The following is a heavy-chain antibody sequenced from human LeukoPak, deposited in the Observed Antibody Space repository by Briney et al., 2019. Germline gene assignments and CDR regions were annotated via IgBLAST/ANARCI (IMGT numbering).Heavy chain of an antibody. CDR3: ANYCSASTCYGVEGY. J-gene: IGHJ4*02. CDR2: ISSSGAYI. D-gene: IGHD2-2*01. V-gene: IGHV3-21*01. Sequence: GGSLRLSCAASGCSFSSFTMNWVRQAPGKGPEWVSSISSSGAYIYYADSVKGRFTISRDNARNSLYLQMNSLRAGDTAIYYCANYCSASTCYGVEGYWGQGTLVTVSS. CDR1: GCSFSSFT.